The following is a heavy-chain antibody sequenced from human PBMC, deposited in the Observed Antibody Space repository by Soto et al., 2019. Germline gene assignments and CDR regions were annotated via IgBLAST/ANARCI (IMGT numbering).Heavy chain of an antibody. CDR2: IIPIFGTA. CDR3: ARRRTTYYYDSSGSRDAFDI. CDR1: GGTFSSYA. J-gene: IGHJ3*02. V-gene: IGHV1-69*01. Sequence: QVQLVQSGAEVKKPGSSVKVSCKASGGTFSSYAISWVRQAPGQGLEWMGEIIPIFGTANYAQKFQGRVTITADESTSTAYMELSSLRSEDTAVYYCARRRTTYYYDSSGSRDAFDIWGQGTMVTVSS. D-gene: IGHD3-22*01.